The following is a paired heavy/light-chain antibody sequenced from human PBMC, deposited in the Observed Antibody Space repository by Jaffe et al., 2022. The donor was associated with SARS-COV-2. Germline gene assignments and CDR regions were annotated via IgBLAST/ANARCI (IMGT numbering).Light chain of an antibody. CDR1: QSISSY. J-gene: IGKJ3*01. CDR2: AAS. V-gene: IGKV1-39*01. Sequence: DIQMTQSPSSLSASVGDRVTITCRASQSISSYLNWYQQKPGKAPKLLIYAASSLQSGVPSRFSGSGSGTDFTLTISSLQPEDFATYYCQQSYSTPPTFGPGTKVDIK. CDR3: QQSYSTPPT.
Heavy chain of an antibody. J-gene: IGHJ3*02. V-gene: IGHV3-11*01. CDR2: ISSSGSTI. CDR1: GFTFSDYY. D-gene: IGHD2-2*02. Sequence: QVQLVESGGGLVKPGGSLRLSCAASGFTFSDYYMSWIRQAPGKGLEWVSYISSSGSTIYYADSVKGRFTISRDNAKNSLYLQMNSLRAEDTAVYYCARENTATDDAFDIWGQGTMVTVSS. CDR3: ARENTATDDAFDI.